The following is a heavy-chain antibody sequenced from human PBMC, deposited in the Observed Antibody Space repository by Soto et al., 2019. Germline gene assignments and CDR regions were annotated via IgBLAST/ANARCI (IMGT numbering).Heavy chain of an antibody. CDR1: GFTFSSSA. J-gene: IGHJ4*02. Sequence: GGSLRLSSGASGFTFSSSAMTWVRQAPGKGLEWVSSISGSGGSTYYAGSVEGRFAISRDNSKNTLYLQMNSLRAEDTAVYYCAARFSWGIPGYFDYWGQGTLVNV. CDR3: AARFSWGIPGYFDY. D-gene: IGHD2-15*01. V-gene: IGHV3-23*01. CDR2: ISGSGGST.